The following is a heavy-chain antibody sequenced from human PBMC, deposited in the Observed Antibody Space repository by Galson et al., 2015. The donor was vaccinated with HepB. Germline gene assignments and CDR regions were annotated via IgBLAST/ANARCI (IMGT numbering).Heavy chain of an antibody. D-gene: IGHD4-23*01. Sequence: SLRLSCAASGFRFSGYGMHWVRQAPGKGLEWVAVVWYDESKEYYADSVKGRFTISRDNSRNALFLQMNSLRVEDTAVYYCVREQTMVDRQTLYYFDSWGHGTLVTVSS. J-gene: IGHJ4*01. CDR1: GFRFSGYG. V-gene: IGHV3-33*01. CDR2: VWYDESKE. CDR3: VREQTMVDRQTLYYFDS.